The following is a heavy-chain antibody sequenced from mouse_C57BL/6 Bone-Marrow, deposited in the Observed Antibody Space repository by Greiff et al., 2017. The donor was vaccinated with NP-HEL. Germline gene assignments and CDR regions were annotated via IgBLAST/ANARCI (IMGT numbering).Heavy chain of an antibody. CDR1: VDTCTIYF. V-gene: IGHV1-55*01. Sequence: QVQLQQPGAELVKPGGAGKRAGKESVDTCTIYFITWVKHSPVQGLEWIGEIYPGSGSTNYNEKFKSKATLTVDTSSSTAYMQLSSLTSWASALSSCAPTLAYCGQGTSVTVSS. J-gene: IGHJ4*01. CDR3: APTLAY. CDR2: IYPGSGST.